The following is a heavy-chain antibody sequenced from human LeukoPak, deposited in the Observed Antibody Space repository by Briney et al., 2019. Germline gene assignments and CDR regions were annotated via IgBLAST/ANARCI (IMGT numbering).Heavy chain of an antibody. Sequence: ASVKVSCKVSGHTLTELSMHWVRQAPGKGLEWLGGFDPQKDETIYAQKFQGRVTMIEDTSTDTTYMEVSSLRSEDTAVYYCAREGCSSTSCYTDVYYYYGMDVWGQGTTVTVSS. D-gene: IGHD2-2*02. V-gene: IGHV1-24*01. CDR1: GHTLTELS. J-gene: IGHJ6*02. CDR3: AREGCSSTSCYTDVYYYYGMDV. CDR2: FDPQKDET.